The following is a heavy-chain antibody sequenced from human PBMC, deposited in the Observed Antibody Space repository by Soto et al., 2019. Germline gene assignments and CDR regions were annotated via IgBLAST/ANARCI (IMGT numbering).Heavy chain of an antibody. CDR3: ARDGQWLPRDGLRSSYYFDY. Sequence: QVQLVESGGGVVQPGRSLRLYCAASGFNFSSYVMHWVRQAPGKGLEWVAVIWYDGGNKYYADSVKGRFTISRDNSKNTMYLQMTSLRAEETAVYYWARDGQWLPRDGLRSSYYFDYWGQGTLVTVSS. D-gene: IGHD6-19*01. J-gene: IGHJ4*02. CDR1: GFNFSSYV. V-gene: IGHV3-33*01. CDR2: IWYDGGNK.